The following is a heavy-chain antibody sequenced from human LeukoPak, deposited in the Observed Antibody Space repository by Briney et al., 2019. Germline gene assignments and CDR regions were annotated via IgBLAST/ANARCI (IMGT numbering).Heavy chain of an antibody. J-gene: IGHJ5*02. Sequence: ASVKVSCKASGYTFTGYYMHWARQAPGQGLEWMGWINPNSGGTNYAQKFQGRVTMTRDTSISTAYMELSRLRSDDTAVYYCARDLACGGDCYSNWFDPWGQGTLVTVSS. CDR3: ARDLACGGDCYSNWFDP. CDR2: INPNSGGT. D-gene: IGHD2-21*02. V-gene: IGHV1-2*02. CDR1: GYTFTGYY.